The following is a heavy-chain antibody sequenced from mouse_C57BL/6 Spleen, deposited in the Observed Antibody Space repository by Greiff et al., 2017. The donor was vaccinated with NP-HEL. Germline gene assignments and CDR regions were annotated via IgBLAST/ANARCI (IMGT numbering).Heavy chain of an antibody. CDR3: AREKITTSYFDV. CDR2: INPSNGGT. D-gene: IGHD2-4*01. Sequence: VQLQQSGTELVKPGASVKLSCKASGYTFTSYWMHWVKQRPGQGLEWIGNINPSNGGTNYNEKFKSKATLTVDKSSSTAYMQLSSLTSEDSAVYYCAREKITTSYFDVWGTGTTVTVSS. CDR1: GYTFTSYW. V-gene: IGHV1-53*01. J-gene: IGHJ1*03.